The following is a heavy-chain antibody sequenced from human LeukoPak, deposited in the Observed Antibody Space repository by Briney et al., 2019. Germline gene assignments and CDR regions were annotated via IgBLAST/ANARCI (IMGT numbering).Heavy chain of an antibody. CDR1: GFTFSSYA. J-gene: IGHJ4*02. V-gene: IGHV3-21*01. CDR2: ISSSSYI. Sequence: GGSLRLSCAASGFTFSSYAMSWVRQAPGKGLEWVSSISSSSYIYYADSVKGRFTISRDNAKNSLYLQMNSLRAEDTAVYYCARAPQLVPNDYWGQGTLVTVSS. CDR3: ARAPQLVPNDY. D-gene: IGHD6-13*01.